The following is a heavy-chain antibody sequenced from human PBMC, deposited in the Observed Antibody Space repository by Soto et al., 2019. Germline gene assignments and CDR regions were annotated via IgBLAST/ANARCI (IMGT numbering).Heavy chain of an antibody. CDR1: GYTFTSYD. V-gene: IGHV1-8*01. CDR2: MNPNSGNT. CDR3: AREARIAAAGMARWFDP. D-gene: IGHD6-13*01. J-gene: IGHJ5*02. Sequence: ASVKVSCKASGYTFTSYDINWVRRATGQGLEWMGWMNPNSGNTGYAQKFQGRVTMTRNTSISTAYMELSSLRSEDTAVYYCAREARIAAAGMARWFDPWGQGTLVTVSS.